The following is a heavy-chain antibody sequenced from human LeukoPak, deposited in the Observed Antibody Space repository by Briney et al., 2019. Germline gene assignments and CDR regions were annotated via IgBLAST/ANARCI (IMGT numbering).Heavy chain of an antibody. J-gene: IGHJ4*02. V-gene: IGHV4-59*01. CDR3: ARKTGDLYYFDY. D-gene: IGHD7-27*01. Sequence: SPETLSLTCTVSGGSISSYYWSWIRQPPGKGLEWIGYISYSGRTNYNPSLKSRVTISVDTSKNQFSLRLSSVTAADTAVYYCARKTGDLYYFDYWGQGTLVTVSS. CDR1: GGSISSYY. CDR2: ISYSGRT.